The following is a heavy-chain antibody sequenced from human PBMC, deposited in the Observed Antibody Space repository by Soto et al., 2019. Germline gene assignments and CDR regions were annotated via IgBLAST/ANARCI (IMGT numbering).Heavy chain of an antibody. D-gene: IGHD4-17*01. CDR3: ERDIHGDYADH. CDR2: INGYNENA. V-gene: IGHV1-18*01. CDR1: GYTFTGYG. Sequence: QVQLVQSGAEVKKPGASVKVSCQASGYTFTGYGFSWVRQAPGQRPEWMGWINGYNENANYAQRHQGRGTLTTDTSTRTAYMERRSSRSDETAFYYCERDIHGDYADHWRQGTLVTVSS. J-gene: IGHJ4*02.